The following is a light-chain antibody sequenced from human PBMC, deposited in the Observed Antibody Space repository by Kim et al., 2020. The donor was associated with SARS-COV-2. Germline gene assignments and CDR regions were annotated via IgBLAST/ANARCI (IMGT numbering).Light chain of an antibody. J-gene: IGKJ1*01. CDR1: QSISTY. V-gene: IGKV1-5*03. CDR3: QQYNTYSWT. CDR2: KAS. Sequence: DIQMTQSPSTLSASVGDRVTITCRASQSISTYLAWYHQRPGKAPKLLIYKASTLESGVPSRFSGSGSGTEFTLTISSLQPDDFATYYCQQYNTYSWTFRQGTKVDIK.